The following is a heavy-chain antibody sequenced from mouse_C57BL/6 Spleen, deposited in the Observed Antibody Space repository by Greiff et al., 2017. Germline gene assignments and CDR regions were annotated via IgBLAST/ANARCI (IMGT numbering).Heavy chain of an antibody. CDR1: GYTFTSYW. J-gene: IGHJ2*01. CDR2: IDPSDSYT. V-gene: IGHV1-59*01. CDR3: ARHGSSSNYFDY. D-gene: IGHD1-1*01. Sequence: QVQLKQPGAELVRPGTSVKLSCKASGYTFTSYWMHWVKQRPGQGLEWIGVIDPSDSYTNYNQKFKGKATLTVDTSSSTAYMQLSSLTSEDSAVYYCARHGSSSNYFDYWGQGTTLTVSS.